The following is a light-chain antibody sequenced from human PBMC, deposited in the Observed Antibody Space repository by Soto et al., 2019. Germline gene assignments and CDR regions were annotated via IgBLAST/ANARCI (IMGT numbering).Light chain of an antibody. J-gene: IGKJ1*01. Sequence: IQMTQSPSTLSASIGDRVTITCRASQSINNRLAWYQQMPGKAPNLLIYDASSLESGVPSRFRGSGSETEFTLTISGLPPDDFATYYCQQFIDGWTLGQGTKVDIK. CDR3: QQFIDGWT. CDR2: DAS. V-gene: IGKV1-5*01. CDR1: QSINNR.